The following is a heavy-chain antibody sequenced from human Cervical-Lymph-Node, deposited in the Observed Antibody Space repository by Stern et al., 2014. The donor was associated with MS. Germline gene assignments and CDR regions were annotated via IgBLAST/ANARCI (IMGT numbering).Heavy chain of an antibody. CDR3: SRDADAYSLVFGY. Sequence: QVQLQESGPGLVKPSQTLSLTCAVSGGSISSGEYYWSWIRQSPGKGLVWIGYIHYSGTNYYNPSLKRRVIISVDTSKNQFSLKLSSVTAADTAVYYCSRDADAYSLVFGYWGRGTLVTVSS. CDR2: IHYSGTN. D-gene: IGHD5-24*01. J-gene: IGHJ4*02. CDR1: GGSISSGEYY. V-gene: IGHV4-30-4*01.